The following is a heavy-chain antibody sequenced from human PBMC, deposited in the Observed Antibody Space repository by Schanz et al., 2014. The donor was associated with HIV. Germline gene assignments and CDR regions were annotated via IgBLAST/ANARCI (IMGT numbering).Heavy chain of an antibody. CDR1: GGSISSSSYS. J-gene: IGHJ4*02. D-gene: IGHD3-22*01. V-gene: IGHV4-39*01. CDR3: ARLPRHDSSGNYGFDY. Sequence: QLQLQESGPGLVKPSETLSLTCTVSGGSISSSSYSWGWIRQSPGKGLEWIGSIYYSGSTYYNPSLQGGVTISVDTSKNQFPRKRRSVTAADTAVYHCARLPRHDSSGNYGFDYWGQGTLVTVSS. CDR2: IYYSGST.